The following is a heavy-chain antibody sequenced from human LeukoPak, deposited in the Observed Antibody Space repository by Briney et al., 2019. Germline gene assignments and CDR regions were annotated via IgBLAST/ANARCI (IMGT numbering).Heavy chain of an antibody. CDR3: ARALHGGNPMGYYYYYMDV. J-gene: IGHJ6*03. V-gene: IGHV1-69*05. Sequence: ASVKVSCKASGGTFSSYAISWVRQAPGQGLEWMGGIIPIFGTANYAQKFQGRVTITTDESTSTAYMELSSLRSEDTAVYCCARALHGGNPMGYYYYYMDVWGKGTTVTVSS. CDR1: GGTFSSYA. CDR2: IIPIFGTA. D-gene: IGHD4-23*01.